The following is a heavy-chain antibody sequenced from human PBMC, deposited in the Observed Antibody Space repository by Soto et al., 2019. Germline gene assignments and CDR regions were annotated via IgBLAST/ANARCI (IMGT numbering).Heavy chain of an antibody. CDR3: ARRRCSSTSCLGFDAFDI. Sequence: SETLSLTCAVSSGSISSSNWWSWVRQPPGKGLEWIGEIYHSGSTNYNPSLKSRVTISVDKSKNQFSLKLSSVTAADTAVYYCARRRCSSTSCLGFDAFDIWGQGTMVTVSS. CDR1: SGSISSSNW. CDR2: IYHSGST. V-gene: IGHV4-4*02. D-gene: IGHD2-2*01. J-gene: IGHJ3*02.